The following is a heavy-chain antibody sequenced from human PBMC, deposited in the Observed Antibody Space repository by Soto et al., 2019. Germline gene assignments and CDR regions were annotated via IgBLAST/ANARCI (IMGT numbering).Heavy chain of an antibody. CDR3: ARDDKTYYDFWSGYPRFDP. V-gene: IGHV3-30-3*01. J-gene: IGHJ5*02. CDR2: ISYDGSNK. D-gene: IGHD3-3*01. Sequence: QVQLVESGGGVVQPGRSLRLSCAASGFTFSSYAMHWVRQAPGKGLEWVAVISYDGSNKYYADSVKGRFTISRDNSKNTLYLQMNSLRAEDTAAYYCARDDKTYYDFWSGYPRFDPWGQGTLVTVSS. CDR1: GFTFSSYA.